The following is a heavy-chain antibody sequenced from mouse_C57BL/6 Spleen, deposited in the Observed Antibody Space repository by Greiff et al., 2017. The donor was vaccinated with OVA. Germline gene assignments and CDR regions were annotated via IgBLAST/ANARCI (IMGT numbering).Heavy chain of an antibody. V-gene: IGHV1-76*01. CDR3: ASNRKDFDY. Sequence: VQLVESGAELVRPGASVKLSCKASGHTFTDYYINWVKQRPGQGLEWIARIYPGSGNTYYNEKFKGKATLTAEKSSSTAYMQLSSLTSEDSAVYFCASNRKDFDYWGQGTTLTVSS. J-gene: IGHJ2*01. CDR1: GHTFTDYY. CDR2: IYPGSGNT.